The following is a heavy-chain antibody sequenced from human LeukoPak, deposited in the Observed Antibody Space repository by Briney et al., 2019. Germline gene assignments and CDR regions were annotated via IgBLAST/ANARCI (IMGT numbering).Heavy chain of an antibody. Sequence: ASVKVSCKASGGTFSSYGISWVRQAPGQGLQWMGGIIPIFGTAKYAQKFQGRATITADKSTSTAYMELSSLRSEDTAVYYCASSAGSCNPYDYGDYFCQSPFDYWGQGTLVTVSS. V-gene: IGHV1-69*06. D-gene: IGHD4-17*01. J-gene: IGHJ4*02. CDR3: ASSAGSCNPYDYGDYFCQSPFDY. CDR1: GGTFSSYG. CDR2: IIPIFGTA.